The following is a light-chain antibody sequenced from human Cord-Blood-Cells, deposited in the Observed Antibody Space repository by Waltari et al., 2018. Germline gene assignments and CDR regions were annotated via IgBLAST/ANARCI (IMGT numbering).Light chain of an antibody. CDR3: QQYDSTPPWT. CDR1: QSVLYSSNNKNY. J-gene: IGKJ1*01. CDR2: WAS. Sequence: DIVMTQSPDSLTVSLGERATINWKSSQSVLYSSNNKNYLAWYQQKPGQPPKLLIYWASTRESGVPDRFSGSGSGTDFTLTISSLQAEDVAVYYCQQYDSTPPWTFGQGTKVEIK. V-gene: IGKV4-1*01.